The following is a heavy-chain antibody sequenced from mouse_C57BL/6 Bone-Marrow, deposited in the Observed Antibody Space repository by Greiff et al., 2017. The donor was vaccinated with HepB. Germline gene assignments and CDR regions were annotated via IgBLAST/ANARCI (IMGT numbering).Heavy chain of an antibody. V-gene: IGHV1-64*01. Sequence: QVQLQQPGAELVKPGASVKLSCKASGYTFTSYWMHWVKQRPGQGLEWIGMIHPNSGSTNYNEKFKSKATLTVDKSSSTAYMQLSSLTSEDSAVYYCARRLWFPLYFYYFDYWGQGTTLTVSS. CDR2: IHPNSGST. J-gene: IGHJ2*01. CDR3: ARRLWFPLYFYYFDY. D-gene: IGHD2-2*01. CDR1: GYTFTSYW.